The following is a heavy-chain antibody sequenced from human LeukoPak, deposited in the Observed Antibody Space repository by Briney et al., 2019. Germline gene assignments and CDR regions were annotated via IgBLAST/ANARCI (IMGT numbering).Heavy chain of an antibody. CDR2: ISGSGGST. CDR3: ARGRSGYGPFDAFDI. J-gene: IGHJ3*02. CDR1: GFTFSSYA. Sequence: GGSLRLSCAASGFTFSSYAMNWVRQAPGKGLEWVSVISGSGGSTYYSDSVKGRFTISRGNSKNTLYLQMNSLRAKDTAVYYCARGRSGYGPFDAFDIWGQGTWVTVSS. D-gene: IGHD3-22*01. V-gene: IGHV3-23*01.